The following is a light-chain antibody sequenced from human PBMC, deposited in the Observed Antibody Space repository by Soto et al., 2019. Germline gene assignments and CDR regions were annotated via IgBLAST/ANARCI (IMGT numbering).Light chain of an antibody. J-gene: IGKJ1*01. V-gene: IGKV1-5*01. Sequence: DIQMTQSPSTLSASVGDRVTITCRASQSISGWLAWYQQKPGKARKLLIYDVSSLESGVPSRFSGSGSGTEFTLAISSLQPDDFATYYCQQYNSYPWTFGQGTKVEIK. CDR3: QQYNSYPWT. CDR1: QSISGW. CDR2: DVS.